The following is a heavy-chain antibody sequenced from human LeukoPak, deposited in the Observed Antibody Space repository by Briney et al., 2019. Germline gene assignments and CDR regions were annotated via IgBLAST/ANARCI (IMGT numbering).Heavy chain of an antibody. J-gene: IGHJ4*02. D-gene: IGHD1-14*01. CDR1: GFAFDAHA. V-gene: IGHV3-43*02. Sequence: GGSLRLSCAASGFAFDAHAMNWVRQAPGKPLEWVSRISGEGGTTHYADSVRGRFTISRDNSRNSLYLQMKSLTTEDTALYYCAKRSGSPHNFDYWGRGTLVTVSS. CDR3: AKRSGSPHNFDY. CDR2: ISGEGGTT.